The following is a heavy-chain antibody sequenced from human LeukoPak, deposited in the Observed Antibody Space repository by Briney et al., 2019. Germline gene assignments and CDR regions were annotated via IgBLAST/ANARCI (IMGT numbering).Heavy chain of an antibody. D-gene: IGHD6-13*01. V-gene: IGHV1-8*01. Sequence: ASVKVSCKASGYTFTSYDINWVRQATGQGHEWMGWMNPNSGNTGYAQKFQGRVTMTRNTSISTAYMELSSLRSEDTAVYYCARGGSSWYVFDSWGQGTLVTVSS. CDR3: ARGGSSWYVFDS. CDR1: GYTFTSYD. J-gene: IGHJ4*02. CDR2: MNPNSGNT.